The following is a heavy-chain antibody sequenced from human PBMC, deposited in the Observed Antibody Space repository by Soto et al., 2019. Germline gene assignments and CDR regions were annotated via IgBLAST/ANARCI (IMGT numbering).Heavy chain of an antibody. J-gene: IGHJ6*02. CDR1: GSISSSSYY. Sequence: GSISSSSYYWGWIRQPPGKGLEWIGSIYYSGSTYYNPSLKSRVTISVDTSKNQFSLKLSSVTAADTAVYYCARQNMVRGVIISDRGYYYYYGMDVWGQGTTVTVSS. V-gene: IGHV4-39*01. CDR2: IYYSGST. CDR3: ARQNMVRGVIISDRGYYYYYGMDV. D-gene: IGHD3-10*01.